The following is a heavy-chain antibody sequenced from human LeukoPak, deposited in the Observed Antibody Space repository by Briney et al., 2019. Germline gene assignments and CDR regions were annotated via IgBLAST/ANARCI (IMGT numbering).Heavy chain of an antibody. Sequence: GGSLRLSCAASGFSFSSSGMNWVRQAPGKGLEWVSYIVTSSTTKNYADSVKGRFTISRDNAKNSLYLQMNSLRVEDTAVYYCAGPLGSPYFHHWGQGTLVTVSS. CDR2: IVTSSTTK. J-gene: IGHJ1*01. V-gene: IGHV3-48*01. CDR3: AGPLGSPYFHH. D-gene: IGHD3-10*01. CDR1: GFSFSSSG.